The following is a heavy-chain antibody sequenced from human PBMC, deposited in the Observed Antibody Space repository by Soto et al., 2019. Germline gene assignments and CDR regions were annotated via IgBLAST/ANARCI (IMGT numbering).Heavy chain of an antibody. CDR2: ININNGHT. CDR3: TTGSVEGY. CDR1: GYTFSNYG. Sequence: ASVKVSCKTSGYTFSNYGITWVRQAPGQGLEWVGWININNGHTNYAHNLRDRVTVSADTSTSTAFMELKSLRSDDTAIYYCTTGSVEGYWGQGLLVTVSS. D-gene: IGHD3-3*01. V-gene: IGHV1-18*01. J-gene: IGHJ4*02.